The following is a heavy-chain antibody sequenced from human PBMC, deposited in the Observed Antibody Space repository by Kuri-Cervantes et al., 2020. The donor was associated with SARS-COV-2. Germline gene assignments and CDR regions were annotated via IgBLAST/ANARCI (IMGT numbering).Heavy chain of an antibody. V-gene: IGHV3-21*01. CDR2: ISGSGTYI. D-gene: IGHD2-21*01. Sequence: GESLKISCAASGFTVSSYAMHWVRQAPGKGLEWVSSISGSGTYIYYADSVKGRFIISKESGENSLYLHMNSLRGDDTAVYYCARVAGEGPIYYYYMDVWGKGTTVTVSS. CDR1: GFTVSSYA. CDR3: ARVAGEGPIYYYYMDV. J-gene: IGHJ6*03.